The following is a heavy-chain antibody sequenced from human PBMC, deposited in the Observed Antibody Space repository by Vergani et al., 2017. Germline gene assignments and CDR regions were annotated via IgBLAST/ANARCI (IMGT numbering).Heavy chain of an antibody. V-gene: IGHV1-46*03. Sequence: QVQLVQSGAEVGKPGAPVKISCKASGYTFTAHYIHWVRQAPEQGLEWVGVISPDGFSTFYAQQFQGRATVTRDTSTSTVYVEVTSLRADDTAVYYCAREPPLTGFFDYWGQGTLVTVSS. CDR2: ISPDGFST. D-gene: IGHD3-9*01. CDR3: AREPPLTGFFDY. CDR1: GYTFTAHY. J-gene: IGHJ4*02.